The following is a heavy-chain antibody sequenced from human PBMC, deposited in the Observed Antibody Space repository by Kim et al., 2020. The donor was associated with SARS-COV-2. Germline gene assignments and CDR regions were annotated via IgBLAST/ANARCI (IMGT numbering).Heavy chain of an antibody. CDR1: GFTFNNYG. D-gene: IGHD6-13*01. Sequence: GGSLRLSCAASGFTFNNYGMSWVRQAPGKGLEWVAAISGSAGTTNYADSVRGRFSISRDNLKNTLDLQMNSLTAEDTALYYCAKDFKISWNPAFDSRGQG. V-gene: IGHV3-23*01. J-gene: IGHJ3*02. CDR2: ISGSAGTT. CDR3: AKDFKISWNPAFDS.